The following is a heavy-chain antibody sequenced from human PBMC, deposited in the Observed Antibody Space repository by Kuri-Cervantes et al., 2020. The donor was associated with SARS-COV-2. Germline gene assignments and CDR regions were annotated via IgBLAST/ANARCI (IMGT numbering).Heavy chain of an antibody. CDR3: ARDPETYYGSGRYYLRGYGMDV. Sequence: GGSLRLSCAASGFTFSGSAMHWVRQASGKGLEWVGRIRSKANSYATAYAASVKGRFTISRDDSKNTAYLQMNSLRAEDTAVYYCARDPETYYGSGRYYLRGYGMDVWGQGTTVTVSS. V-gene: IGHV3-73*01. D-gene: IGHD3-10*01. CDR2: IRSKANSYAT. CDR1: GFTFSGSA. J-gene: IGHJ6*02.